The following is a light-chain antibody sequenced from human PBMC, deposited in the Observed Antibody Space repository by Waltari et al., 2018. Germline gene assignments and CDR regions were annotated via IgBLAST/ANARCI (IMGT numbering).Light chain of an antibody. CDR3: QQYNRWPPIT. V-gene: IGKV3-15*01. J-gene: IGKJ5*01. CDR1: QTVATN. Sequence: EVVMTQSPATLYVFPGERATLSCRASQTVATNLAWYQQSPGQAPRLLIFDASTRAPSVPAKFSGSGSGTEFTLTIRSLQSEDSAIYYCQQYNRWPPITFGQGTRLEI. CDR2: DAS.